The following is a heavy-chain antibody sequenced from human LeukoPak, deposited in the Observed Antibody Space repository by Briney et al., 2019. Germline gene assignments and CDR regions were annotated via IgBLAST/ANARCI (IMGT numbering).Heavy chain of an antibody. D-gene: IGHD3-16*01. CDR3: ATPGGKYGAGYCYYMDV. Sequence: ASVKVSCKASGGTFSSYAISWVRQAPGQGLEWMGGIIPIFGTANYAQKFQGRVTITTDESTSTAYMELSSLRSEDTAVYYCATPGGKYGAGYCYYMDVWGKGTTVTVSS. J-gene: IGHJ6*03. CDR2: IIPIFGTA. V-gene: IGHV1-69*05. CDR1: GGTFSSYA.